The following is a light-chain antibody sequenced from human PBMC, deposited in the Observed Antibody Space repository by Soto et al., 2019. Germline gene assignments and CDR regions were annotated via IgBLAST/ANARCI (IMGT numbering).Light chain of an antibody. CDR2: GAS. V-gene: IGKV3-15*01. Sequence: EIVMPQSPATLSVSPGERATLSCRASQSVSSNLACYQQKPDQAPRLLIYGASTRATGIPARFSGSGSGTEFTLTISSLQSQDFAVYYCQQYNNWPLYTFGQGTKLEIK. J-gene: IGKJ2*01. CDR1: QSVSSN. CDR3: QQYNNWPLYT.